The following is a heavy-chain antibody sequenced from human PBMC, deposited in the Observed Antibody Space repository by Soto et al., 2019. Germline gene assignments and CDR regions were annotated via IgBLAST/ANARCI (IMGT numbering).Heavy chain of an antibody. V-gene: IGHV4-34*01. D-gene: IGHD3-22*01. CDR1: GGSLSHYY. Sequence: SETLSLTCAVNGGSLSHYYWTWIRQPPGKGLEWIGEVNHSGSTYYNPSLNSRVTLSIDMTNNHVSLILNSVTAADTAVYYCARVGPWVPYYYDSSPYTFENWFDPWGQGTLVTVSS. CDR2: VNHSGST. J-gene: IGHJ5*02. CDR3: ARVGPWVPYYYDSSPYTFENWFDP.